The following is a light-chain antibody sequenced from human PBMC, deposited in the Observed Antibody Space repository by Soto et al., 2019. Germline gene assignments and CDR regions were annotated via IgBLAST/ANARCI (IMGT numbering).Light chain of an antibody. Sequence: EKAITHSQVTLSFSPWDRRTIYFSASQSVSSNLAWYQQRPGQAPRLLIYGASTRASGVPDRFSGSGSGTEFILTISSLQSEDSAVYYCQQYDVWPALTFGGGTKVDIK. CDR2: GAS. CDR1: QSVSSN. J-gene: IGKJ4*01. V-gene: IGKV3-15*01. CDR3: QQYDVWPALT.